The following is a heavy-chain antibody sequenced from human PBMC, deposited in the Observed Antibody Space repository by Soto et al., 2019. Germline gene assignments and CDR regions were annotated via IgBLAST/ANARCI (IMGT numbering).Heavy chain of an antibody. Sequence: SPSRGLEWLGRTYYRSRWYSDYAVSVRSRIDINADTSKNQVSLQLNSVTPEDTAVYYCAVGAYDILTGSGLYYYYGMDVWGQGTTVTVSS. CDR2: TYYRSRWYS. V-gene: IGHV6-1*01. J-gene: IGHJ6*02. CDR3: AVGAYDILTGSGLYYYYGMDV. D-gene: IGHD3-9*01.